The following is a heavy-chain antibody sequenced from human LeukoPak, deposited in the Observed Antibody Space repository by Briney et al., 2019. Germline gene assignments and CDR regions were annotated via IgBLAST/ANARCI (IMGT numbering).Heavy chain of an antibody. J-gene: IGHJ2*01. CDR1: GYTFTSYG. V-gene: IGHV1-18*01. Sequence: ASVKVSCKASGYTFTSYGISWVRQAPGQGLEWMGWISAYNGNTNYAQKLQGRVTMTTDTSTSTAYMELRSLRPDDTAVYYCARWLHPALNWYFDLWGRGTLVTVSS. CDR3: ARWLHPALNWYFDL. CDR2: ISAYNGNT. D-gene: IGHD2-2*01.